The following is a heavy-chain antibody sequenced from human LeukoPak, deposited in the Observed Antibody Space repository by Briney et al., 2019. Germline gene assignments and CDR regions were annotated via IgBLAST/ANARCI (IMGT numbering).Heavy chain of an antibody. CDR1: GGSISSSSYY. D-gene: IGHD3-22*01. J-gene: IGHJ3*02. CDR3: AILSYYYDSSGYYYNAFDI. Sequence: SETLSLTCTVSGGSISSSSYYWGWIRQPPGKGLEWIGSIYYSGSTYYNPSLKSRVTISVDTSKNQFSLKLSSVTAADTAVYYCAILSYYYDSSGYYYNAFDIWGQGTMVTVSS. CDR2: IYYSGST. V-gene: IGHV4-39*07.